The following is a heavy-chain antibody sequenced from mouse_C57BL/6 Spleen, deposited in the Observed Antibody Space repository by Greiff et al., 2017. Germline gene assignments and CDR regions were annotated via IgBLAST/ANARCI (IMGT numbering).Heavy chain of an antibody. CDR3: ARPLSGSSYYFDY. CDR1: GYTFTDYN. D-gene: IGHD1-1*01. Sequence: VQLQQSGPELVKPGASVKMSCKASGYTFTDYNMHWVKQSHGKSLEWIGYINPNNGGTSYNQKFKGKATLTVNKSSSTAYMELRSLTSEDSAVYYCARPLSGSSYYFDYWGQGTTRTVSS. J-gene: IGHJ2*01. CDR2: INPNNGGT. V-gene: IGHV1-22*01.